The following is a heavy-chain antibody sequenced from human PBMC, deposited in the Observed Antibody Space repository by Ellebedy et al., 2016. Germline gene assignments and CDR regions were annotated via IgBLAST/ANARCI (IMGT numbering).Heavy chain of an antibody. V-gene: IGHV1-46*01. CDR2: INPSDGST. CDR3: ARGGYASGSS. CDR1: GYTFTTYY. D-gene: IGHD2-15*01. Sequence: ASVKVSCKASGYTFTTYYIHWVRQAPGQGLEWMGLINPSDGSTTYAQKFQDRVTMTRDTSTSTVYMELISLRSDDTAVYYCARGGYASGSSWGQGTLVTVSS. J-gene: IGHJ5*02.